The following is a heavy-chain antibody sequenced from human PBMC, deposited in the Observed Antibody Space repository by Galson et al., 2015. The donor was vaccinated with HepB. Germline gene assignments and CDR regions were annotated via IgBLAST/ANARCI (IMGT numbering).Heavy chain of an antibody. J-gene: IGHJ6*02. D-gene: IGHD2-15*01. Sequence: SLRLSCAASGFTFSSYGMHWVRQAPGKGLEWVAVISYDGSNKYYADSVKGRFTISRDNSKNTLYLQMNSLRAEDTAVYYCATGYCSGGSCYSWTLVDSMDVWGQGTTVTVSS. CDR1: GFTFSSYG. CDR2: ISYDGSNK. CDR3: ATGYCSGGSCYSWTLVDSMDV. V-gene: IGHV3-30*03.